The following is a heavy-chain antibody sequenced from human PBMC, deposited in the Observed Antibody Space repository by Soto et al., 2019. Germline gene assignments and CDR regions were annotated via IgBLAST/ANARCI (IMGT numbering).Heavy chain of an antibody. V-gene: IGHV3-33*01. CDR1: GFTFSSYG. CDR2: IWYDGSNK. CDR3: ARGLDRSSGWYSGLYYYYYVMDV. J-gene: IGHJ6*02. D-gene: IGHD6-19*01. Sequence: QVQLVESGGGVVQPGRSLRLSCAASGFTFSSYGMHWVRQAPGKGLEWVAVIWYDGSNKYYADSVKGRFTISRDNSKNTLYLQMNSLRAEDTAVYYCARGLDRSSGWYSGLYYYYYVMDVWGQGTTVTVSS.